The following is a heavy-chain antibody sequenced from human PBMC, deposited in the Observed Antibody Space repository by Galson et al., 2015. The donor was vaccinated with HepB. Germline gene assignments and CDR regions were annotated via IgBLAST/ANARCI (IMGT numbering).Heavy chain of an antibody. CDR1: GYSFTNYA. V-gene: IGHV7-4-1*02. D-gene: IGHD6-19*01. J-gene: IGHJ4*02. Sequence: SVKVPCKASGYSFTNYALNWVRQAPGQGREWMGWINTNTGNPTYAQGFTGRIVFSLDTSVSTAYLQIRSLKVDDTAVYYCSRVRGYSSSWYSFDYWGQGTLVTVSS. CDR3: SRVRGYSSSWYSFDY. CDR2: INTNTGNP.